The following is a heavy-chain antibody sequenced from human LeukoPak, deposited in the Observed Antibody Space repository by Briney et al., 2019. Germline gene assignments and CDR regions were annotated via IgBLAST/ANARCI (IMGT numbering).Heavy chain of an antibody. CDR3: AKWGDYDILTGYYVSDF. D-gene: IGHD3-9*01. J-gene: IGHJ4*02. CDR1: GFIFRNYA. CDR2: ITGSGDTT. V-gene: IGHV3-23*01. Sequence: PPGGSLRLACAASGFIFRNYAMSWVRQAPGKGLEWVSAITGSGDTTYYADSVKGRFTISRDNSKNTLYVEMNTLRAEDTAVYYCAKWGDYDILTGYYVSDFWGQGTLVTVSS.